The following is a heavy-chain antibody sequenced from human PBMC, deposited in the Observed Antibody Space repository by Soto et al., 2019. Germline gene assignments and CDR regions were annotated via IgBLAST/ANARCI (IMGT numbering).Heavy chain of an antibody. CDR1: GGSISSGGYY. D-gene: IGHD3-10*01. Sequence: QVQLQESGPGLVKPSQTLSLTCTVSGGSISSGGYYWSWIRQHPGKGLEWIGYIHYSGSTYYNPSLKSRVTISVDTSKNQFSLKLSSVTAADTAVYYCARKRGRDYYGSGSLSYYFDYWGQGTLVTVSS. V-gene: IGHV4-31*03. J-gene: IGHJ4*02. CDR3: ARKRGRDYYGSGSLSYYFDY. CDR2: IHYSGST.